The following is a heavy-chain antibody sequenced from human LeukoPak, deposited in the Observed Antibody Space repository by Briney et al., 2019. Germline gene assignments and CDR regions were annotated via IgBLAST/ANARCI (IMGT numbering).Heavy chain of an antibody. CDR1: GFTFSSYA. V-gene: IGHV3-23*01. D-gene: IGHD2-2*01. Sequence: GGSLILSCAASGFTFSSYAMSRVRQAPGKGLEWVSAISGSGGSTYYADSVKGRFTISRDNSKNTLYLQMNSLRAEDTAVYYCAKDRYQPLLLDYWGQGTLVTVSS. J-gene: IGHJ4*02. CDR2: ISGSGGST. CDR3: AKDRYQPLLLDY.